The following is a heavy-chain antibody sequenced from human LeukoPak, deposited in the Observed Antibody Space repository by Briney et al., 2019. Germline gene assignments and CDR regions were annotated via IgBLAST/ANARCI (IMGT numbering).Heavy chain of an antibody. CDR2: INPNSGGT. CDR1: GYTFTGYY. CDR3: ARDIDGWPFDY. J-gene: IGHJ4*02. D-gene: IGHD5-24*01. Sequence: ASVKVSCKASGYTFTGYYMHWVRQAPGQGLEWMGWINPNSGGTNYARKFQGRVTMTRDTSISTAYMELSRLISDDTAVYYCARDIDGWPFDYWGQGTLVTVSS. V-gene: IGHV1-2*02.